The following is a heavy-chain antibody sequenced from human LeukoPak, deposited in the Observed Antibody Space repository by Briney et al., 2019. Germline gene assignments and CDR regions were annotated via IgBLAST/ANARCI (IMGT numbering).Heavy chain of an antibody. J-gene: IGHJ4*02. CDR1: GFTFDDYG. V-gene: IGHV3-21*06. CDR3: LRGDRRDY. CDR2: IDSSGGYM. Sequence: GGSLRLSCAASGFTFDDYGMSWVRQAPGKGLEWVSSIDSSGGYMLYADSVKGRFIISRDNAKDSLYLQMNSLRVEDTAVYYCLRGDRRDYWGQGTLVTVSS.